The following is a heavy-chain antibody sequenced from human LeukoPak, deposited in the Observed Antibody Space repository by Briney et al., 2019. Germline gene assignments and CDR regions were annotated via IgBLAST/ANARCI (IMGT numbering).Heavy chain of an antibody. D-gene: IGHD6-13*01. CDR1: GGTFSSYA. Sequence: ASVKVSCKASGGTFSSYAISWVRQAPGQGLEWMGRIIPILGIANYAQKFEGRVPITADKSTSTAYMELSSLRSEDTAVYYCARQGIAARRMGYFDYWGQGTLVTVSS. CDR3: ARQGIAARRMGYFDY. J-gene: IGHJ4*02. V-gene: IGHV1-69*04. CDR2: IIPILGIA.